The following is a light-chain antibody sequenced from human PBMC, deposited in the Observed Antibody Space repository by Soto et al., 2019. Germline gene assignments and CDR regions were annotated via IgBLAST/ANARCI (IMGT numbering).Light chain of an antibody. V-gene: IGKV3-15*01. CDR3: QQYDDWPRT. CDR2: GAS. J-gene: IGKJ1*01. CDR1: RSVSSN. Sequence: EIVMTQSPATLSVSPGERATLSCRARRSVSSNLAWYQQKPGQAPRLLIYGASTRATGIPARFSGSRSGTEFTLTISSLQSEDFAVYYCQQYDDWPRTFGQGTKVEIK.